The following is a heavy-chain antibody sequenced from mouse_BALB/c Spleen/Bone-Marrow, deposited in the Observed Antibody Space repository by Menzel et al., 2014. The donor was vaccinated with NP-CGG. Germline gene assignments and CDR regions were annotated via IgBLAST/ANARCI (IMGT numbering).Heavy chain of an antibody. J-gene: IGHJ2*01. Sequence: VQLQQSGSVLVRPGASVKLSCKASGYTSTNSWIHWAKQRPGQGLEWIGEIHPNSGNTSFNEKFKVKATLTVDTSSSTAYVDLSSLTAEDSAVYYCARHHRYAYYFDYWGQGTTLTVSS. V-gene: IGHV1S130*01. CDR1: GYTSTNSW. D-gene: IGHD2-14*01. CDR2: IHPNSGNT. CDR3: ARHHRYAYYFDY.